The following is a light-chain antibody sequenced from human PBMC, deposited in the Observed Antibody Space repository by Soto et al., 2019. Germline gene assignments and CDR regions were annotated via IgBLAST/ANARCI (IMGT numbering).Light chain of an antibody. Sequence: DIVMTQSPLSLSVIPGEPASISCRSSQSLLHSNGHNSLDWYLQKPGQSPQLLIYWGSNRASGVPDRFSGSGSGTDFTLKISRVEAEDVGVYYCMQALQTAWTFGQGTKVEIK. CDR1: QSLLHSNGHNS. CDR2: WGS. J-gene: IGKJ1*01. CDR3: MQALQTAWT. V-gene: IGKV2-28*01.